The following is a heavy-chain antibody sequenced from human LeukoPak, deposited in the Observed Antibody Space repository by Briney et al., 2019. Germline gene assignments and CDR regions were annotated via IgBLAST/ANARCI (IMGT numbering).Heavy chain of an antibody. CDR1: GFTFSDYG. CDR2: INHDGTLR. CDR3: VRDVFSLGDS. D-gene: IGHD2/OR15-2a*01. J-gene: IGHJ4*02. V-gene: IGHV3-74*01. Sequence: GGSLRLSCAASGFTFSDYGMHWVRQAPGKGLVWVSHINHDGTLRNYADSVKGRFTLSRDFAKNTLYLQMNTLGAEDTAVYYCVRDVFSLGDSWGQGTLVTVSS.